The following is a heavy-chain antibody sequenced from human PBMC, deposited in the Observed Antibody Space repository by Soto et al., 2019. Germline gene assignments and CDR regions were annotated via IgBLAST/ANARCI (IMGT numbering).Heavy chain of an antibody. CDR1: GFTFSSYA. D-gene: IGHD4-17*01. J-gene: IGHJ3*02. V-gene: IGHV3-30-3*01. CDR2: IPYDGSNK. CDR3: ARGRTVTTPDAFDI. Sequence: QVQLVESGGGVVQPGRSLRLSCAASGFTFSSYAMHWVRQAPGKGLEWVAVIPYDGSNKYYADSVKGRFTISRDNSKNTLYLQMNSLRAEDTAVYYCARGRTVTTPDAFDIWGQGTMVTVSS.